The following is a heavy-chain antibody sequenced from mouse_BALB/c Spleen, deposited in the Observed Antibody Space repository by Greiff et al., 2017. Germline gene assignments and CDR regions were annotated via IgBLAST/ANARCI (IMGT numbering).Heavy chain of an antibody. CDR2: IDPANGNT. Sequence: EVQLQQSGAELVKPGASVKLSCTASGFNIKDTYMHWVKQRPEQGLEWIGRIDPANGNTKYDPKFQGKATITADTSSNTAYLQLSSLTSEDTAVYYCAPGWLPSYAMDYWGQGTSVTVSS. V-gene: IGHV14-3*02. CDR1: GFNIKDTY. J-gene: IGHJ4*01. CDR3: APGWLPSYAMDY. D-gene: IGHD2-3*01.